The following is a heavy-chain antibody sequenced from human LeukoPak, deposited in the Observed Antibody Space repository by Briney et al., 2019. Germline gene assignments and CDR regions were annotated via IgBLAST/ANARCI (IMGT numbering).Heavy chain of an antibody. CDR2: ISGSGGST. CDR3: AKDRGVAVAATEDYFDH. Sequence: PGGSLRLSCAASGLTFSNYAMSWVRQAPGKGLERVSAISGSGGSTYYADSVKGRFTISRDNSKDTLYLQLNSLRADDTAVYYCAKDRGVAVAATEDYFDHWGQGTLVTVSS. D-gene: IGHD6-19*01. CDR1: GLTFSNYA. J-gene: IGHJ4*02. V-gene: IGHV3-23*01.